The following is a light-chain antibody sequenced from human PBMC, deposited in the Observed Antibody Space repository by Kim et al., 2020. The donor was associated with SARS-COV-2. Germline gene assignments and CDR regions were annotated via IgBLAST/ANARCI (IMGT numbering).Light chain of an antibody. Sequence: SASVGDRITITCRASQGIRKHLAWYQQQPGKAPKLLIYGASTLQSGVPSRFSGSGSATEFTLTVSSLQPEDVATYYCQHSNSYPITFGGGTKLEIK. CDR2: GAS. J-gene: IGKJ4*01. CDR1: QGIRKH. V-gene: IGKV1-9*01. CDR3: QHSNSYPIT.